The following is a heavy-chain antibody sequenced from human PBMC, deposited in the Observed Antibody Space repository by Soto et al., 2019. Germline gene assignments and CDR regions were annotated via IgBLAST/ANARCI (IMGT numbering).Heavy chain of an antibody. CDR3: ARDRTGVTAFDI. D-gene: IGHD2-21*02. J-gene: IGHJ3*02. Sequence: ASVKVSCKASGGTFSSYAISWVRQAPGQGLEWMGGIIPIFGTANYAQKFQGRVTITADESTSTAYMELSSLRSEDTAVYYCARDRTGVTAFDIWGQGTMVTVSS. V-gene: IGHV1-69*13. CDR2: IIPIFGTA. CDR1: GGTFSSYA.